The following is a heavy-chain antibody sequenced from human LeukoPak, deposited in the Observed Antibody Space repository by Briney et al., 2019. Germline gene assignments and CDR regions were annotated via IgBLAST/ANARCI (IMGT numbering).Heavy chain of an antibody. Sequence: PGGSPRLSCAASGFTFGNYGMSWVRQAPGKGLEWVSYISSSGSTIYYADSVKGRFTISRDNAKNSLYLQMNSLRAEDTAVYYCAELGITMIGGVWGKGTTVTISS. CDR3: AELGITMIGGV. CDR2: ISSSGSTI. J-gene: IGHJ6*04. D-gene: IGHD3-10*02. V-gene: IGHV3-48*03. CDR1: GFTFGNYG.